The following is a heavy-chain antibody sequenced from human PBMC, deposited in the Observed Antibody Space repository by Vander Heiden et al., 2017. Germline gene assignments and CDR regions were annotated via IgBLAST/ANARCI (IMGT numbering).Heavy chain of an antibody. CDR1: GYTFTPYY. Sequence: QVQLAQSGADAKKPGAPVKLSCQPSGYTFTPYYFHWVRQAPGQGLEWMGWINPTSGDTNYAQKFQGRVTMTRDTSISTAYMEMIRLRSDDMAVYYCARGVLEWLLADSMDVWGRGTMVTVSS. CDR3: ARGVLEWLLADSMDV. J-gene: IGHJ6*02. CDR2: INPTSGDT. D-gene: IGHD3-3*01. V-gene: IGHV1-2*02.